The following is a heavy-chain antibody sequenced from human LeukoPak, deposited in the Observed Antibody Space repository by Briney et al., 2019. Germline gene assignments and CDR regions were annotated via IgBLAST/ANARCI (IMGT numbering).Heavy chain of an antibody. V-gene: IGHV4-30-4*08. D-gene: IGHD3-22*01. CDR1: GGSISSGDYY. J-gene: IGHJ4*02. CDR3: ARGSGYYRFFDY. Sequence: SETLSLTCTVSGGSISSGDYYWSWIRQPPGKGLEWIGYIYYSGSTYYNPSLKSRVTISVDTSKNQFSLKLSSVTAADTAVYYCARGSGYYRFFDYWGQGTLVTVSS. CDR2: IYYSGST.